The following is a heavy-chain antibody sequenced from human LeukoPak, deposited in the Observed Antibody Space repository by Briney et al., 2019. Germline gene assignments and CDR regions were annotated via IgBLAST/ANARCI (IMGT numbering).Heavy chain of an antibody. Sequence: SETLSLTCTVSSYSISSGYYWGWIRQPPGKGLEWIGNIYHSGNTYYKPSLKSRVTISVDTSKNQFSLKLSSVTAADTAVYYCARDESGGRRAVDYWGQGTLVTVSS. D-gene: IGHD1-26*01. V-gene: IGHV4-38-2*02. J-gene: IGHJ4*02. CDR2: IYHSGNT. CDR1: SYSISSGYY. CDR3: ARDESGGRRAVDY.